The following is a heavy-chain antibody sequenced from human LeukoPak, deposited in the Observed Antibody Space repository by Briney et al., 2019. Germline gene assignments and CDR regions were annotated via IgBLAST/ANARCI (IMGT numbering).Heavy chain of an antibody. Sequence: GASVKVSCKASGYTFTSYGISWVRQAPGQGLEWMGWISAYNGNTNYAQKLQGRVTMTTDTSTSTAYMELRSLRSDDTAVYYCARDRRYGSGSYYRVYWGQGTLVTVSS. CDR3: ARDRRYGSGSYYRVY. V-gene: IGHV1-18*01. CDR1: GYTFTSYG. D-gene: IGHD3-10*01. J-gene: IGHJ4*02. CDR2: ISAYNGNT.